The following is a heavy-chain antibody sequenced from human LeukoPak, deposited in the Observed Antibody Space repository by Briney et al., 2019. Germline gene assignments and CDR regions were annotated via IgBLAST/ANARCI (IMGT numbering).Heavy chain of an antibody. CDR1: GYSFTSHY. D-gene: IGHD1-26*01. CDR3: ARDNSVGDVAWWFDP. Sequence: ASVKVSCKASGYSFTSHYMHWVRQAPGQGLEWLGLINPSGSSTLYAQKFQGRVTMTRDMSTTTGYMELSSLRSEDTAVYYCARDNSVGDVAWWFDPWGQGTLVTVSS. CDR2: INPSGSST. J-gene: IGHJ5*02. V-gene: IGHV1-46*01.